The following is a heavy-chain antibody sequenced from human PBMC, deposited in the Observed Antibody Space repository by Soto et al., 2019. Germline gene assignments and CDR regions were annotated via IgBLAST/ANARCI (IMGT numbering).Heavy chain of an antibody. V-gene: IGHV1-18*01. Sequence: QAQLVQSGAKVKKHGASVKVACTASEDIFNNFGITWVRQAPGQGLEWFGWVSYYNGNTNYEHRLLGTAFMPTDAATSTAYLELRSVTFSDTAVYCCGSYVGYFCSGCSCRIAMWGQGTKVIVSS. D-gene: IGHD3-3*01. CDR3: GSYVGYFCSGCSCRIAM. CDR1: EDIFNNFG. CDR2: VSYYNGNT. J-gene: IGHJ4*02.